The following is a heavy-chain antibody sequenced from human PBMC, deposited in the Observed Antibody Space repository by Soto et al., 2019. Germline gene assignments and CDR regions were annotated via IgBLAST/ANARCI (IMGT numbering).Heavy chain of an antibody. D-gene: IGHD3-3*01. CDR1: GFTFSSYG. CDR2: ISYDGSNK. V-gene: IGHV3-30*18. Sequence: GGSLRLSCAASGFTFSSYGMHWVRQAPGKGLEWVAVISYDGSNKYYADSVKGRFTISRDNSKNTLYLQMNSLRAEDTAVYYCAKDRHYDFWSGSLGYGMDVCGQGTTVTVSS. CDR3: AKDRHYDFWSGSLGYGMDV. J-gene: IGHJ6*02.